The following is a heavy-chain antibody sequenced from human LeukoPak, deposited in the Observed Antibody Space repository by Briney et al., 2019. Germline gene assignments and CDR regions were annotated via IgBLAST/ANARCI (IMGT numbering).Heavy chain of an antibody. V-gene: IGHV4-34*01. CDR1: GGSFSGYY. CDR2: INHSGST. CDR3: AGRYCSSTSCYNRGLWFDP. Sequence: PSETLPLTCAVYGGSFSGYYWSWIRQPPGKGLEWIGEINHSGSTNYNPSLKSRVTISVDTSKNQFSLKLSSVTAADTAVYYCAGRYCSSTSCYNRGLWFDPWGQGTLVTVSS. J-gene: IGHJ5*02. D-gene: IGHD2-2*02.